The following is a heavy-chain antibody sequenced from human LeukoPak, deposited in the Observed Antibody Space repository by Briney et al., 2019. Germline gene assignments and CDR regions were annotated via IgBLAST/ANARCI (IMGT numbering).Heavy chain of an antibody. CDR2: IYTSGST. CDR1: GGSIFSYY. V-gene: IGHV4-4*09. J-gene: IGHJ6*03. Sequence: SETLSLTYNVSGGSIFSYYWSWFRQPPAKGLEWIGYIYTSGSTNYDPSLKSRVTISIDTSKNQFSLKLSSVTAADTAVYYCARHGYYYFMDVWGKGTTVTVSS. CDR3: ARHGYYYFMDV.